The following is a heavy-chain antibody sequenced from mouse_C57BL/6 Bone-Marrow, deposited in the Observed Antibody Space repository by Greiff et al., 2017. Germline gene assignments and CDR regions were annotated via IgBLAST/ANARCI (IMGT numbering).Heavy chain of an antibody. V-gene: IGHV1-53*01. CDR2: INPSNGGT. J-gene: IGHJ1*03. CDR3: ATSYYYGSNYWYFDV. CDR1: GYTFTSYW. D-gene: IGHD1-1*01. Sequence: QVQLQQPGTELVKPGASVKLSCKASGYTFTSYWMHWVKQRPGQGLEWIGNINPSNGGTNYNEKFKSKATLTVAKSSSTAYMQLSSLTSEDSAVYYCATSYYYGSNYWYFDVWGTGTTVTVSS.